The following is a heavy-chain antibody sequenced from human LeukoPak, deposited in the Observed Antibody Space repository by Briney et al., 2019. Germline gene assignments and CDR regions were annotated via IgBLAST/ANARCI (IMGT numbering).Heavy chain of an antibody. CDR1: GFTFSSYE. Sequence: PGGSLRLSCAASGFTFSSYEMNWVRQAPGKGLEWVSYISSSGSTIYYADSVKGRFTISRDNAKNSLYLQMNSLRAEDTAVYYCARDRYSSCWYPRRGYYYGMDVWGKGTTVTVSS. CDR3: ARDRYSSCWYPRRGYYYGMDV. D-gene: IGHD6-19*01. CDR2: ISSSGSTI. V-gene: IGHV3-48*03. J-gene: IGHJ6*04.